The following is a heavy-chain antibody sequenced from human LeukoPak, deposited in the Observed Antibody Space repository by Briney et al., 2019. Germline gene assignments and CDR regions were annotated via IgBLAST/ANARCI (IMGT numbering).Heavy chain of an antibody. J-gene: IGHJ5*02. Sequence: ASVKVSCKASGYTFTGYYMHWVRQAPGQGLEWMGWINPNSGGTNYAQKFQGWVTMTRDTSISTAYMELSRLRSDDTAVYYCARPPIEMYCSSTSCYYDWFDPWGQGTLVTVSS. D-gene: IGHD2-2*01. V-gene: IGHV1-2*04. CDR2: INPNSGGT. CDR1: GYTFTGYY. CDR3: ARPPIEMYCSSTSCYYDWFDP.